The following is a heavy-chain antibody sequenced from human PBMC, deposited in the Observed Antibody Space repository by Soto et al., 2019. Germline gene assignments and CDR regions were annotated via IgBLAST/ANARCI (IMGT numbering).Heavy chain of an antibody. J-gene: IGHJ4*02. CDR1: GFTVTSYW. D-gene: IGHD5-12*01. V-gene: IGHV3-74*01. CDR2: TSPAGSST. CDR3: ARGNTGYGNFDY. Sequence: DVQLVESGGGIVQPGGSLRLSCAASGFTVTSYWMHWVRQAPGKGLVWVSRTSPAGSSTYYADFVRGRFTISKDTAKNTPYLQINSLGAEDTAVYYCARGNTGYGNFDYWGQGTLVTVSS.